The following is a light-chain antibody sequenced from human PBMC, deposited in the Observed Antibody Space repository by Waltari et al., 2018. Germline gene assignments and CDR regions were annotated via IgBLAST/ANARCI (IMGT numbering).Light chain of an antibody. J-gene: IGKJ1*01. CDR2: WAS. Sequence: DIVMTESPDSLALSLGERATINCKSSQSVLYDSNKKNYVAWYQQIPRQPAKLLISWASMREAGVPDRVSGSGSGTDFTLTISSLQAEDVAVYYCQQYYITPWAFGQGTKVEIK. CDR1: QSVLYDSNKKNY. CDR3: QQYYITPWA. V-gene: IGKV4-1*01.